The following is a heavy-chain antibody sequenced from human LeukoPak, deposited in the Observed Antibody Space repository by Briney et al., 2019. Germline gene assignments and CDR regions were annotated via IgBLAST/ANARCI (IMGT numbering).Heavy chain of an antibody. D-gene: IGHD2-15*01. CDR2: ISSSSSLI. CDR3: ARDKGVASDFDN. V-gene: IGHV3-48*04. J-gene: IGHJ4*02. CDR1: GFTFSNYG. Sequence: PGGSLRLSCAASGFTFSNYGMNWVRQAPGKGLEWISYISSSSSLIYYADSVKGRFTISRENAKNSLSLQMNSLRAEDTAVYYCARDKGVASDFDNWGQGTLVTVSS.